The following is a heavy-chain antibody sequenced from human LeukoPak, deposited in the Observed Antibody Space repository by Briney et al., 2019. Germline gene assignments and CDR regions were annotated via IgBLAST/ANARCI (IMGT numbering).Heavy chain of an antibody. CDR2: ISTSSSYI. V-gene: IGHV3-21*01. Sequence: GGSLRLSCAASGFTFSSHNMNWVRQAPGKGLEWVSSISTSSSYIYYADSVKGRFTISRDNAKNSLYLQMNSLRAEDTAVYYCARRYGDYVGSFEYWGQGTQVTVSS. CDR1: GFTFSSHN. CDR3: ARRYGDYVGSFEY. D-gene: IGHD4-17*01. J-gene: IGHJ4*02.